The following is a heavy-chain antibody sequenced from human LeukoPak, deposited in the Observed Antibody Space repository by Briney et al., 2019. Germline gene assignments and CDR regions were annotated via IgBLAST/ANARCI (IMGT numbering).Heavy chain of an antibody. V-gene: IGHV1-69*05. D-gene: IGHD1-14*01. CDR2: IIPIFGTA. CDR1: GGTFSSYA. J-gene: IGHJ6*03. CDR3: ARVVITARRNHYYYYMDV. Sequence: GASVKVSCKASGGTFSSYAISWVRQAPGQGLECMGRIIPIFGTANYAQKFQGRVTITTDESTSTAYMELSSLRSEDTAVYYCARVVITARRNHYYYYMDVWGKGTTVTVSS.